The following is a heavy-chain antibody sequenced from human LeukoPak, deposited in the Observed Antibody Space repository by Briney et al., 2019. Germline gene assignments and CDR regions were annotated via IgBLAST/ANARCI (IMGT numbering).Heavy chain of an antibody. D-gene: IGHD3/OR15-3a*01. CDR2: ISITGGRT. V-gene: IGHV3-23*01. CDR1: GSVFSNYA. J-gene: IGHJ4*02. CDR3: AKEAGLYYFDY. Sequence: PGGSLRLSCVASGSVFSNYAMSWVRQAPGKGLEWVSAISITGGRTYYADSVKGRFTISRDNSKNTLFLQMVSLRAEDTAVYYCAKEAGLYYFDYWGQGTLVTVSS.